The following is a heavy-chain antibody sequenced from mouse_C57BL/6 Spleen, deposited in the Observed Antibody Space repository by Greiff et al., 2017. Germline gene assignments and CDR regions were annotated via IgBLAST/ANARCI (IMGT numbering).Heavy chain of an antibody. D-gene: IGHD1-1*01. CDR2: IYPYNGVS. V-gene: IGHV1-31*01. J-gene: IGHJ1*03. Sequence: VQLQQSGPELVKPGASVKISCKASGYSFTGYYMHWVKQSHGTILDWIGYIYPYNGVSSYNQKFKGKATLTVDKSSSTAYMELRSLTSEDSAVYYCARGYYGSSRYFDVLGTGTTVTVSS. CDR3: ARGYYGSSRYFDV. CDR1: GYSFTGYY.